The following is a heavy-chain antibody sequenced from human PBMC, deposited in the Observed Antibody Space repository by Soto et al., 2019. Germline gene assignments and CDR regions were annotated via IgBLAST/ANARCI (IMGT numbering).Heavy chain of an antibody. Sequence: SSETLSLTCTVSGGSMTSSSDYWGWIRQPPGKGLEWIGSIYYSERTSYNSGSTYYSPSLKSRVTISGDTSKSQFSLKLSSVTAEDTAVYYCAKEDRSYYRRNPNWFDPWGQGTLVNLSS. CDR3: AKEDRSYYRRNPNWFDP. J-gene: IGHJ5*02. D-gene: IGHD3-10*01. V-gene: IGHV4-39*07. CDR2: IYYSERTSYNSGST. CDR1: GGSMTSSSDY.